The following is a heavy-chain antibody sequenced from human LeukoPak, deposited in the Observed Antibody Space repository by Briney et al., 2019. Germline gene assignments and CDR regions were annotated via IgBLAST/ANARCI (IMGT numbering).Heavy chain of an antibody. D-gene: IGHD6-19*01. CDR2: ISYDGSKK. V-gene: IGHV3-30-3*01. CDR3: ARAYSSGWYGDFDY. J-gene: IGHJ4*02. CDR1: GFTFSSYA. Sequence: GGSLRLSCAASGFTFSSYAMHWVRQAPGKGLEWVAVISYDGSKKYYADSMKGRFTISRDNSKNTLYLQMNSLRAEDEAVYYCARAYSSGWYGDFDYWGQGTLVTVSS.